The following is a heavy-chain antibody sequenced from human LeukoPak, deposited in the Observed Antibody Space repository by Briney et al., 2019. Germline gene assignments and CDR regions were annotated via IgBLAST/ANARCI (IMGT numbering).Heavy chain of an antibody. V-gene: IGHV3-7*01. CDR3: ATSYDSSGCD. CDR2: IKPDGSLQ. J-gene: IGHJ4*02. Sequence: GGSLRLSCTASGFIFSSFWMAWVRQAPGKGLEWVANIKPDGSLQFYGDSLKGRFTISRDNVKNSLYLQMNNLRAEDTALYYCATSYDSSGCDWGQGTLVTVSS. CDR1: GFIFSSFW. D-gene: IGHD3-22*01.